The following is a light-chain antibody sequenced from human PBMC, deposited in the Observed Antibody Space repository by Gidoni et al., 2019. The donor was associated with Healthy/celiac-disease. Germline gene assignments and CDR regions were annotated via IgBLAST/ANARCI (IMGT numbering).Light chain of an antibody. Sequence: EIVLTHSPATLSLSPGERATISCRASQSVSSYFAWYQQKPGQAPRLLIYDASNRATGIPARFSGSGSGTDFTLTISSLEPEDFAVYYCQQRSNWPLTFGPGTKVDIK. V-gene: IGKV3-11*01. J-gene: IGKJ3*01. CDR3: QQRSNWPLT. CDR1: QSVSSY. CDR2: DAS.